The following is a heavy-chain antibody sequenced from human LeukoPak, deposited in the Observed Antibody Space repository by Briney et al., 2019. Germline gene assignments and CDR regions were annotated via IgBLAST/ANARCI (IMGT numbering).Heavy chain of an antibody. CDR2: IYYSGST. CDR1: GGSISSYY. CDR3: ARGAHDYGDYWYYFDY. J-gene: IGHJ4*02. Sequence: SETLSLTCTVSGGSISSYYWSWIRQPPGQGLEWIGYIYYSGSTNYNPSLKSRVTISVDTSKNQFSLKLSSVTAADTAVYYCARGAHDYGDYWYYFDYWGQGTLVTVSS. V-gene: IGHV4-59*01. D-gene: IGHD4-17*01.